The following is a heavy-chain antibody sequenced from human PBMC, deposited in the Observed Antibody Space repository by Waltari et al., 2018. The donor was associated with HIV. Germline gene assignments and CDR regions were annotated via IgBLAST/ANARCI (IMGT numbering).Heavy chain of an antibody. CDR3: ARMYCTLSTCSRTNWFDP. Sequence: AQLVQSGAEVRKPGASVRVSCKTSGHTFMNYDINWVRQAKGQGLEWMGWINPKTGKTGTAQKFQGRMTMSVNVSSQITFLDLRDLKSEDTATYFCARMYCTLSTCSRTNWFDPWGQGSSVTVSS. J-gene: IGHJ5*02. V-gene: IGHV1-8*02. CDR2: INPKTGKT. D-gene: IGHD2-8*01. CDR1: GHTFMNYD.